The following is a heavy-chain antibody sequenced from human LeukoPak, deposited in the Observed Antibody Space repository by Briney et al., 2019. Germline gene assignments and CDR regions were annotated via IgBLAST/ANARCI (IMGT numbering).Heavy chain of an antibody. CDR2: IYYSGST. Sequence: SETLSLTCTVSGGSISSSSYFWGWIRQPPGKGLEWIGSIYYSGSTYYNPSLKSRVTISVDTSKNRFSLKLTSVTASDTAVYYCARHRFGGFYYFDYWGQGTLVTVSS. CDR1: GGSISSSSYF. V-gene: IGHV4-39*01. CDR3: ARHRFGGFYYFDY. D-gene: IGHD3-10*01. J-gene: IGHJ4*02.